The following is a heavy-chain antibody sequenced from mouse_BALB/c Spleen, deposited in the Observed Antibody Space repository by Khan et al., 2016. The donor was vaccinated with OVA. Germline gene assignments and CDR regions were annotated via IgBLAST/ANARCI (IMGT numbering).Heavy chain of an antibody. CDR1: GYTFTSYT. Sequence: QVQLKESGAELARPGASVKMSCKASGYTFTSYTIHWVKKRPGQGLEWIGYINPSNGYTNYNQKFKEKATLTTDKSSTTAYLQLSSLTSEDSAVYDCVSGGTYPRNDGWFAYWGQGTLVTVSA. CDR2: INPSNGYT. D-gene: IGHD2-14*01. CDR3: VSGGTYPRNDGWFAY. J-gene: IGHJ3*01. V-gene: IGHV1-4*01.